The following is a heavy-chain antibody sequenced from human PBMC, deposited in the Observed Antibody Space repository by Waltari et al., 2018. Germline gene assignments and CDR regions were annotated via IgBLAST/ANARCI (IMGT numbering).Heavy chain of an antibody. V-gene: IGHV4-4*07. CDR1: GGSMSNHS. D-gene: IGHD1-1*01. J-gene: IGHJ3*01. CDR3: ARAQERRDAFDF. Sequence: QVQLQESGPGLVKPSETLSLTCTVSGGSMSNHSWNWSRQPAGKGLEYSGRVFTSGRTNYTPALNSRVTMSIDTSKGQFSLELTAVTAADTAIYYCARAQERRDAFDFWGKGTMVTVSS. CDR2: VFTSGRT.